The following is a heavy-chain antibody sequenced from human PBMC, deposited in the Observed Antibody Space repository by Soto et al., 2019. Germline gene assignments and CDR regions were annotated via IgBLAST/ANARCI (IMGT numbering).Heavy chain of an antibody. Sequence: GGSLRLSCAASGFTFSSYGGHWVRQAPGKGLEWVAVISYDGSNKHYADSVKGRFTISRDNSKNTLDLQMNSLRAEDTAVYYCAKDTYYYDRSGHYTYDYWGQGTQVTVSS. D-gene: IGHD3-22*01. J-gene: IGHJ4*02. CDR3: AKDTYYYDRSGHYTYDY. V-gene: IGHV3-30*18. CDR2: ISYDGSNK. CDR1: GFTFSSYG.